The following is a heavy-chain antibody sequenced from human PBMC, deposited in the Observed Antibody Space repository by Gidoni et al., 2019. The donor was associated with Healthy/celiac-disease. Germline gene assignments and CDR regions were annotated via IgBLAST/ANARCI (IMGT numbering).Heavy chain of an antibody. CDR2: GST. CDR3: ARERADYGVKRGYFDL. V-gene: IGHV4-31*02. D-gene: IGHD4-17*01. J-gene: IGHJ2*01. Sequence: GSTYYNPSLKSRVTISVDTSKNQFSLKLSSVTAADTAVYYCARERADYGVKRGYFDLWGRGTLVTVSS.